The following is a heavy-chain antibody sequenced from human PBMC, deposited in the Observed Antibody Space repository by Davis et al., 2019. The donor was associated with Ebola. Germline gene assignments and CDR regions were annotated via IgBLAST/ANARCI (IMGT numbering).Heavy chain of an antibody. Sequence: MPSETLSLTCAVYGGSFSGYYWSWIRQPPGKGLEWIGEINHSGSTNYNPSLKSRVTISVDTSKNQFSLKLSSVTAADTAVYYRARGPSIRGFDYWGQGTLVTVSS. J-gene: IGHJ4*02. V-gene: IGHV4-34*01. CDR2: INHSGST. CDR3: ARGPSIRGFDY. D-gene: IGHD6-6*01. CDR1: GGSFSGYY.